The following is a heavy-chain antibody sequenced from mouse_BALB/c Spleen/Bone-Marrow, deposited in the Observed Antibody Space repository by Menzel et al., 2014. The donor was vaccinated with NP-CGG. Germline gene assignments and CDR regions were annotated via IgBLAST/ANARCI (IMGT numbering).Heavy chain of an antibody. CDR3: ARGTTALRYFDV. J-gene: IGHJ1*01. V-gene: IGHV5-17*02. Sequence: EVKVVESGGGLVQPGGSRKLSSAASGFTFSSFGMHWIRQAPEKGLEWVAYINGGSNTIYYADTVKGRFTISRDNPKNTLFLQMTSLRSEDTAMYFCARGTTALRYFDVWGAGTTVTVSS. CDR1: GFTFSSFG. D-gene: IGHD1-2*01. CDR2: INGGSNTI.